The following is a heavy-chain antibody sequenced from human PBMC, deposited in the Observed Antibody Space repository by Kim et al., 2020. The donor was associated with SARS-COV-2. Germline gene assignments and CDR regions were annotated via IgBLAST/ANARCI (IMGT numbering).Heavy chain of an antibody. Sequence: SETLSHTCSVSGGSLIGYYWAWIRQTPGKGLEWIGEVTHGGSTNSSPSLKDRVSISADMSKRQFSLKLASVTAADTAVYFCARALDSTGFYHWGQGTLVT. CDR2: VTHGGST. D-gene: IGHD3-22*01. V-gene: IGHV4-34*01. J-gene: IGHJ4*02. CDR3: ARALDSTGFYH. CDR1: GGSLIGYY.